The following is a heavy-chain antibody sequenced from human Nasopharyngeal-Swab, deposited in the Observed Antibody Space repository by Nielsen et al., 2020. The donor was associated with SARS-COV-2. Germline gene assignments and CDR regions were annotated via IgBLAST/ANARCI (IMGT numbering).Heavy chain of an antibody. V-gene: IGHV3-30*02. CDR1: GFTFSSYA. CDR3: ARQDSSACYYVFNY. Sequence: GESLKISCAASGFTFSSYAMNWVRQAPGKGLEWVAFIRYDGSDYYYADSVEGRFTISRDNSKNTLYLQLNSLRAEDTAVYYCARQDSSACYYVFNYWGQGTLVTVSS. D-gene: IGHD3-22*01. J-gene: IGHJ4*02. CDR2: IRYDGSDY.